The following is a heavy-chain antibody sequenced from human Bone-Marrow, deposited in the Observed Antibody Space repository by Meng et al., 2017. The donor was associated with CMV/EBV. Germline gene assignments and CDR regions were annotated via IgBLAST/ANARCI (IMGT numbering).Heavy chain of an antibody. Sequence: GESLKISCAASGFTFSSYGMHWVRQAPGKGLEWVAVIWYDGSNKYYADSVKGRFTISRDNSKNTLYLQMNSLRAEDTAVYYCARDLIISERRRYYYGSGLPDVWGQGTTVTVSS. CDR1: GFTFSSYG. CDR2: IWYDGSNK. V-gene: IGHV3-33*01. CDR3: ARDLIISERRRYYYGSGLPDV. J-gene: IGHJ6*02. D-gene: IGHD3-10*01.